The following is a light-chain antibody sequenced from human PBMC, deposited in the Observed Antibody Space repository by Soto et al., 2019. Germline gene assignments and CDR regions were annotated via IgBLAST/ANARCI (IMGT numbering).Light chain of an antibody. CDR2: EVN. J-gene: IGLJ1*01. CDR3: SSYAGSSKV. CDR1: SSDVGGYNY. Sequence: QSALTQPPSASGSPGQSAAISCTGTSSDVGGYNYVSWYQHHPGKAPKRMIYEVNKRPSGVPDRCSGSKSGNTASLTVSGRQAEDEADYYCSSYAGSSKVFGTGTKGAVL. V-gene: IGLV2-8*01.